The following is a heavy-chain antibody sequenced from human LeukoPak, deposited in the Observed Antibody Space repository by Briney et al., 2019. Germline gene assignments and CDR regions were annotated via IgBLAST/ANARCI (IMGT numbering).Heavy chain of an antibody. V-gene: IGHV4-30-4*01. Sequence: PSETLSLTCTVSGGSISSGDYYWSWIRQHPGKGLEWIGYIYYSGSTYYNPSLKSRVTISVDTSKNQFSLKLSSVTAADTAVYYCARDGSSWPFDYWGQGTLVTVSS. D-gene: IGHD6-13*01. CDR1: GGSISSGDYY. CDR2: IYYSGST. CDR3: ARDGSSWPFDY. J-gene: IGHJ4*02.